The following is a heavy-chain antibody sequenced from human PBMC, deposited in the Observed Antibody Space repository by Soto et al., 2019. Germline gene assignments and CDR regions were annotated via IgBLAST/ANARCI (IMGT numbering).Heavy chain of an antibody. J-gene: IGHJ4*02. Sequence: EVQLVESGGGLVQPGGSLRLSCAASGFTFSSYWMHWVRQAPGKGLVWVSRINSDGSKTVYADSVKGRFTISRDNAKKQLELQMNSLRAEDTGVFYCARDVPSYIVGATPRFDQWGQGTLVTVSS. V-gene: IGHV3-74*01. CDR1: GFTFSSYW. CDR2: INSDGSKT. CDR3: ARDVPSYIVGATPRFDQ. D-gene: IGHD1-26*01.